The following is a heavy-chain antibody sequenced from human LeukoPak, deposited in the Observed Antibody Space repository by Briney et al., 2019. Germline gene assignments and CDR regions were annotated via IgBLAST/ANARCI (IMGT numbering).Heavy chain of an antibody. CDR2: ISSSSSYI. J-gene: IGHJ4*02. CDR1: GFTFSSYS. D-gene: IGHD5-12*01. Sequence: PGGPLRLSCAASGFTFSSYSMNWVRQAPGKGLEWVSSISSSSSYIYYADSVKGRFTISRDNAKSSLYLQMNSLRAEDTAVYYCARGVVATSETPSDFDYWGQGTLVTVSS. V-gene: IGHV3-21*01. CDR3: ARGVVATSETPSDFDY.